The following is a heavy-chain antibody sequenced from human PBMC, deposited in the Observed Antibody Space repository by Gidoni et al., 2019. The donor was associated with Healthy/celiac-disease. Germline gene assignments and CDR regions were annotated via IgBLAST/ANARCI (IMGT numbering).Heavy chain of an antibody. V-gene: IGHV3-23*01. Sequence: EVQLLESGGSLVQPGGSLRPYCPASGFPFSSYAMSWVRKAPGKGLEWVSAISGSGGSTYYADSVKGRFTISRDNSKNTLYLQMNSLRAEDTAVYYCAKEGGLWFGESDYWGQGTLVTVSS. CDR2: ISGSGGST. CDR1: GFPFSSYA. CDR3: AKEGGLWFGESDY. J-gene: IGHJ4*02. D-gene: IGHD3-10*01.